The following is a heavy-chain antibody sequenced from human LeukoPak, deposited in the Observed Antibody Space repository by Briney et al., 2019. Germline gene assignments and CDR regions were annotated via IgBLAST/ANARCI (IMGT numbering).Heavy chain of an antibody. CDR3: AKGKTHYYGPGDY. CDR2: ISGSGGSP. CDR1: DFTFSDYA. V-gene: IGHV3-23*01. J-gene: IGHJ4*02. Sequence: GGSLRLSCAASDFTFSDYAMSWVRHAPGKGLEWVSGISGSGGSPFYSDSVKGRFIISRDNSQNTVYLQMNSLRAEDTALYYCAKGKTHYYGPGDYWGQGTLVTISS. D-gene: IGHD3-10*01.